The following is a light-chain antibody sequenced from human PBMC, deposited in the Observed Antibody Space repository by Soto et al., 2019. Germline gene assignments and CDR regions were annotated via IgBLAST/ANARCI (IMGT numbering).Light chain of an antibody. V-gene: IGKV3-20*01. CDR3: QQYGSSPIT. Sequence: EIVLTQSPATLSLSPGERATLSCRASQSISYYLAWYQQKPGQTPRLLIYDASNRATGIPDRFSGSGSGTDFSLTISRLEPEDFAVYYCQQYGSSPITFGQGTRLEIK. CDR1: QSISYY. CDR2: DAS. J-gene: IGKJ5*01.